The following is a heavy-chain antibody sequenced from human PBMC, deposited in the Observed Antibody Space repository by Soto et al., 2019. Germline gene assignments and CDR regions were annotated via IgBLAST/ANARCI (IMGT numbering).Heavy chain of an antibody. Sequence: SETLSLTCTVSGGSISSYYWSWIRQPPGKGLEWIGYIYYSGSTNYNPSLKSRATISVDTSKNQFSLKLSSVTAADTAVYYCARAFRDGYNLVNDAFDIWGQGTMVTVSS. CDR1: GGSISSYY. CDR3: ARAFRDGYNLVNDAFDI. CDR2: IYYSGST. J-gene: IGHJ3*02. D-gene: IGHD5-12*01. V-gene: IGHV4-59*01.